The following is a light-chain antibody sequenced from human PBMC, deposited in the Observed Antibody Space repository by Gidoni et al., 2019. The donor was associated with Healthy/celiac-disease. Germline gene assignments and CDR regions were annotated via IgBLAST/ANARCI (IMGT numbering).Light chain of an antibody. CDR1: SSNIGAGYD. J-gene: IGLJ2*01. V-gene: IGLV1-40*01. Sequence: QSVLTQPPSVSGAPGQRVNISCTGSSSNIGAGYDVPWYQQLPGTAPKLLIYGNSNRPSGVPYRFSGSKSGTSASLAITGLQAEDEADYYCQSYDSSLSGVVFGGGTKLTVL. CDR3: QSYDSSLSGVV. CDR2: GNS.